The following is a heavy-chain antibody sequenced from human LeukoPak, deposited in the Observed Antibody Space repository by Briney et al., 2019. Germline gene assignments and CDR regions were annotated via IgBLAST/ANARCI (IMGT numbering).Heavy chain of an antibody. D-gene: IGHD1-1*01. CDR1: GFTFSSYG. V-gene: IGHV3-7*03. CDR2: IKQDGSEK. J-gene: IGHJ3*02. CDR3: ARDHWDAFDI. Sequence: PGGSLRLSCAASGFTFSSYGMHWVRQAPGKGLEWVANIKQDGSEKYYVDSVKGRFTISRDNAKNSLYLQMNSLRAEDTAVYYCARDHWDAFDIWGQGTMVTVSS.